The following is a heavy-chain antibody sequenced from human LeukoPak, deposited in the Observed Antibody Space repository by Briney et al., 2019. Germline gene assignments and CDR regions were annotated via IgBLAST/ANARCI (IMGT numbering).Heavy chain of an antibody. Sequence: PSETLSLTCTVSGGSISSSSYSWGWIRQPPGKGLEWIGSIYYSGSTYYNPSLKSRVTISVDTSKNQFSLKLSSVTAADTAVYYCARRGTWGLHRPGYFDLWGRGTLVTVSS. CDR2: IYYSGST. CDR3: ARRGTWGLHRPGYFDL. CDR1: GGSISSSSYS. V-gene: IGHV4-39*01. J-gene: IGHJ2*01. D-gene: IGHD2-21*02.